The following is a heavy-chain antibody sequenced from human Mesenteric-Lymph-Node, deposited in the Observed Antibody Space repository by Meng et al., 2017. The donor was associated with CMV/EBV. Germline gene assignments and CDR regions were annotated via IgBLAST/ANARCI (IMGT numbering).Heavy chain of an antibody. V-gene: IGHV3-66*01. CDR1: GYNVSDKY. CDR3: TGDSVSNPNLDY. CDR2: IYRGDNT. Sequence: VDRVGAGGCLFQPGGALRLSLAASGYNVSDKYMSWVRQAPGKGLEWVCIIYRGDNTYYIDSVKDRFTVSRDNSKNTMYLQMNSLRVEDTAVYYCTGDSVSNPNLDYWGQGTLVTVSS. D-gene: IGHD3-10*01. J-gene: IGHJ4*02.